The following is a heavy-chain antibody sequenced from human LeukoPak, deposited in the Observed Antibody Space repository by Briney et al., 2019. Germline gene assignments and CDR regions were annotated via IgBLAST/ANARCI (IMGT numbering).Heavy chain of an antibody. Sequence: PSETLSLTCTVSGGSISSGDYYWSWIRQPPGKGLEWIGYIYYSGSTYYNPSLKSRVTISVDTSKNQFSLKLSSVTAADTAVYYCARVMGTSWFDPWGQGTLATVSS. CDR2: IYYSGST. J-gene: IGHJ5*02. D-gene: IGHD7-27*01. CDR1: GGSISSGDYY. V-gene: IGHV4-30-4*01. CDR3: ARVMGTSWFDP.